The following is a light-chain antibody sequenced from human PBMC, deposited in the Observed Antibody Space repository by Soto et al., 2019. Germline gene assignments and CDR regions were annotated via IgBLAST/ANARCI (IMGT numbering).Light chain of an antibody. V-gene: IGLV2-23*01. Sequence: QSALAQPASVSESPGQSIPISCTGPSSDVGAYNSVSWYQQHPHRAPQVIIYKGTQRPSGVSNRFSGSTSGNAASLTISALQAEDEADYFCCSSAPESTYVFGTGTKVTVL. J-gene: IGLJ1*01. CDR1: SSDVGAYNS. CDR3: CSSAPESTYV. CDR2: KGT.